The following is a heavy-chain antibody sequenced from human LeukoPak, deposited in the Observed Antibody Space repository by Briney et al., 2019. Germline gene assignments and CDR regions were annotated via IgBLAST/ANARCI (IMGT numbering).Heavy chain of an antibody. Sequence: PSETLSLTCTVSGVSINFYYGNWIRQPAGKGLEWIGRIYSTGSANYSPSLKSRVTKSVDKSKNQFSLNLSSVTAADTAVYYCARGIADPYSFDSWGQGILVTVSS. D-gene: IGHD6-13*01. CDR2: IYSTGSA. J-gene: IGHJ4*02. CDR3: ARGIADPYSFDS. CDR1: GVSINFYY. V-gene: IGHV4-4*07.